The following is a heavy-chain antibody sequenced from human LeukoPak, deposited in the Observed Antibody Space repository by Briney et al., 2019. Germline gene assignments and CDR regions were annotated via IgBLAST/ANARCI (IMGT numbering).Heavy chain of an antibody. V-gene: IGHV3-23*01. J-gene: IGHJ4*02. CDR2: ISSTGSTT. CDR3: AKRVSGGATYFDY. CDR1: GFTFSNYA. Sequence: GGSLILSCAASGFTFSNYAIRLVRQPPGEGLEWVSAISSTGSTTYYAASVRGRSATSRENSKNTLYLQMNSLRDEDTAVYYCAKRVSGGATYFDYWGQGTLVTVSS. D-gene: IGHD3-16*01.